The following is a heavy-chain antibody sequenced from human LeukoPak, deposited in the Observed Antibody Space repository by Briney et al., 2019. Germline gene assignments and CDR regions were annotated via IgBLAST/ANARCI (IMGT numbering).Heavy chain of an antibody. D-gene: IGHD3-10*01. V-gene: IGHV1-8*01. CDR3: ARDSKGAALVWFGELFRFNWFDP. J-gene: IGHJ5*02. CDR2: MNPNSGNT. CDR1: GYTFTSYD. Sequence: ASVKVSCKASGYTFTSYDINWVRQATGQGLEWMGWMNPNSGNTSYAQKFQGRVTMTRDTSTSTVYMELSSLRSEDTAVYYCARDSKGAALVWFGELFRFNWFDPWGQGTLVTVSS.